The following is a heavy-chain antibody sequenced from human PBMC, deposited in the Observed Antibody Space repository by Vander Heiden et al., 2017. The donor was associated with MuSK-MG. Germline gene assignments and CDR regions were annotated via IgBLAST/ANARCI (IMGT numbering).Heavy chain of an antibody. J-gene: IGHJ4*02. CDR1: GGTISSGGYY. CDR3: ARDGGTLAGSGRSFDY. CDR2: IDYSGST. D-gene: IGHD3-10*01. V-gene: IGHV4-31*03. Sequence: QVQLPESGPGLVKPSQTLSLTCTVSGGTISSGGYYWSWIRQHPGKGLEWIGYIDYSGSTYYNPSLKSRVTISVDTSKNQFSLKLSSVTAADTAVYYCARDGGTLAGSGRSFDYWGQGTLVTVSS.